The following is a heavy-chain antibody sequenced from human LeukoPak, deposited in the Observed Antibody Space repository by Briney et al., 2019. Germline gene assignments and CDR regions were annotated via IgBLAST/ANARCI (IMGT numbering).Heavy chain of an antibody. CDR1: GFTVSSNY. CDR3: GASSGWYNTPFDY. CDR2: ILGRDQKT. D-gene: IGHD6-19*01. Sequence: GGSLRLSCAASGFTVSSNYMSWVRQAPGKGLEWVSVILGRDQKTYYADSVKGRFTISRDNSKNTLYLQMNNLRAEDTAVYYCGASSGWYNTPFDYWGQGTLVTVSS. V-gene: IGHV3-23*01. J-gene: IGHJ4*02.